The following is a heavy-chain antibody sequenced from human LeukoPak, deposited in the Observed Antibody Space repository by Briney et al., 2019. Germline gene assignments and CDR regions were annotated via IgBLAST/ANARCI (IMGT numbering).Heavy chain of an antibody. Sequence: PGGSLRLSCAASGFTFSRHWIHWVRQAPGKGLVWVSCINNDGSSTKYADSVKGRFTISRDNAKSTLYLQMNSLGAEDTAVYYCAVDEGNWFDPWGQGTLVTVSS. CDR2: INNDGSST. J-gene: IGHJ5*02. CDR3: AVDEGNWFDP. CDR1: GFTFSRHW. V-gene: IGHV3-74*01.